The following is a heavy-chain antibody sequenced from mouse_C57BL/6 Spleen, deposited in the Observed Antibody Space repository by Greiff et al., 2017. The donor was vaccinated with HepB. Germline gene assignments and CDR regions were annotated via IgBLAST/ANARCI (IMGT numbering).Heavy chain of an antibody. J-gene: IGHJ1*03. Sequence: QVQLQQPGAELVKPGASVKMSCKASGYTFTSYWITWVKQRPGQGLEWIGDIYPGSGSTNYNEKFKSKATLTVDTSSSTAYMQLSILTSEDSAVYYCARRFYYGSSWYFDVWGTGTTVTVSS. CDR2: IYPGSGST. CDR3: ARRFYYGSSWYFDV. V-gene: IGHV1-55*01. D-gene: IGHD1-1*01. CDR1: GYTFTSYW.